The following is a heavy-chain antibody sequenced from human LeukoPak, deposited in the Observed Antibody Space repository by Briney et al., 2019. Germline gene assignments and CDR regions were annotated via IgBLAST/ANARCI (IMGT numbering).Heavy chain of an antibody. D-gene: IGHD2-15*01. Sequence: PSETLSLTCTVSGGSISSSNYYWGWIRQPPGKGLEWIGSIYYSGSTYYNPSLKSRVTISVDTSKNQFSLKLSSVTAADTAVHYCARHVRMDIVVVVAATLAFDIWGQGTMVTVPS. CDR2: IYYSGST. CDR1: GGSISSSNYY. V-gene: IGHV4-39*01. J-gene: IGHJ3*02. CDR3: ARHVRMDIVVVVAATLAFDI.